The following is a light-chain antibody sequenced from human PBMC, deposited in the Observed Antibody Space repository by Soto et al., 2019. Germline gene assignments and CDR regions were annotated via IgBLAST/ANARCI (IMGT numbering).Light chain of an antibody. CDR2: GAS. Sequence: EIVLTQSPGTLSLFPGERATLSCRASQSLITRYLAWYQQKPGKAPRLLISGASSRATGIPDRFSGSGSGTDFTLTISRLEPEDFAVYSCQQYGTSPTFGQGTRLEIK. J-gene: IGKJ5*01. CDR3: QQYGTSPT. CDR1: QSLITRY. V-gene: IGKV3-20*01.